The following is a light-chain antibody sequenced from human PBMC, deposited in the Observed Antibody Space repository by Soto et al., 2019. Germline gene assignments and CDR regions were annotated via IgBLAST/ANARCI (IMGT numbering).Light chain of an antibody. CDR2: HAS. Sequence: DIQMTQSPSSVSASVGDKVTISCRASEDVKSRLAWYQQTPGKAPNLLIFHASSLQSGVPSRFSGSGSGTDFTLTISSLEPDDFATYYCQRYNDYQYIFGQGTKLEIK. V-gene: IGKV1D-16*01. CDR3: QRYNDYQYI. J-gene: IGKJ2*01. CDR1: EDVKSR.